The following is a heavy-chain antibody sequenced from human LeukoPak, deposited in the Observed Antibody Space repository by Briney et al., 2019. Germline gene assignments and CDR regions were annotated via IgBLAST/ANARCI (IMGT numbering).Heavy chain of an antibody. V-gene: IGHV6-1*01. J-gene: IGHJ5*02. D-gene: IGHD2-2*01. Sequence: SQTLSLTCAISGDSVSSNSVTWNWSRQSPSRGLEWLGRTYYRSTWYNDYAVSVRGRITVNPDTSKNQFSLHLNSVTPEDTAVYYCARRLTQYDCFDPWGQGILVTVSS. CDR1: GDSVSSNSVT. CDR2: TYYRSTWYN. CDR3: ARRLTQYDCFDP.